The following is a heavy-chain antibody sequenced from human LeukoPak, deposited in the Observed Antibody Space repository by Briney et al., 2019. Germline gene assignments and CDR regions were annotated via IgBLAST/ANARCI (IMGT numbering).Heavy chain of an antibody. J-gene: IGHJ4*02. D-gene: IGHD6-19*01. V-gene: IGHV3-7*05. CDR3: VRDGSGYDY. Sequence: QPGGSLRLSCAASGFTFSTYWMSWVRQPPGKGLEWVANINQGGSEKYYLSSVKGRFTISRDNAKDSLYLQMNSLRADDTAIYYCVRDGSGYDYWGQGTLVTVSS. CDR2: INQGGSEK. CDR1: GFTFSTYW.